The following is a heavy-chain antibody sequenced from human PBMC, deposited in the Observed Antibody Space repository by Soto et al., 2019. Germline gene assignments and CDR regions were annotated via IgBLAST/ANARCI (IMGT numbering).Heavy chain of an antibody. CDR2: IYHSGTT. J-gene: IGHJ5*02. V-gene: IGHV4-38-2*02. CDR1: GFSIISGYF. Sequence: SETLSLTCAVSGFSIISGYFWGFIRQPPGKGPEWLGSIYHSGTTYYNPPVKGRATISVDTSKNQFSLKMSSVTAADTAVYYCARDSSGYYWFDPWGQGTLVTVSS. CDR3: ARDSSGYYWFDP. D-gene: IGHD3-22*01.